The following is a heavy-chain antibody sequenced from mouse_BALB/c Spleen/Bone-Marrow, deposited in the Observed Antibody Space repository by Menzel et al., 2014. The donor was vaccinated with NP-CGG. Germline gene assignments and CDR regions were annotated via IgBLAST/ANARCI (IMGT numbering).Heavy chain of an antibody. CDR1: GFTFSTYG. CDR3: ASPTNYRDLLRYFDV. V-gene: IGHV5-6*02. J-gene: IGHJ1*01. D-gene: IGHD2-12*01. CDR2: ISSGGSYT. Sequence: DVMLVESGGDLVKPGGSLKLSCAASGFTFSTYGMSWVRQTPNKRLEWVATISSGGSYTYYPDSVKGRFTISRDNAKNTLYLQMSSLKSEDTAMYYCASPTNYRDLLRYFDVWGAGTTVTVSS.